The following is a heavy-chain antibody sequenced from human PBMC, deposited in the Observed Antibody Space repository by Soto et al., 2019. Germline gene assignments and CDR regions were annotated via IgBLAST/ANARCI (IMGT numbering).Heavy chain of an antibody. Sequence: ASVKVSCKASGYSFTKYHMHWVRQAPGQGLEWMGWINPGSGVTNQAQKFQGRVTMTRDTSITTTYMELNSLTSNDTAVYYCARVAGHKNARFDTWGQGALVTVSS. CDR1: GYSFTKYH. J-gene: IGHJ1*01. CDR3: ARVAGHKNARFDT. V-gene: IGHV1-2*02. D-gene: IGHD3-9*01. CDR2: INPGSGVT.